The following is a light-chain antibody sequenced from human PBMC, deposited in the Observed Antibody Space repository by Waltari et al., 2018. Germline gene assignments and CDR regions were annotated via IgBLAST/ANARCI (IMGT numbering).Light chain of an antibody. CDR1: QSVSGSY. CDR3: QQYSSSPYT. J-gene: IGKJ2*01. V-gene: IGKV3-20*01. CDR2: GAS. Sequence: EIVLTQSPGTLSLSPGERATLSCRASQSVSGSYLAWYQQKPGQAPRLLIYGASSRATGIPDRFSGSVSGTDFTLTISRLEPEDFAVYYCQQYSSSPYTFGQGTKLEIK.